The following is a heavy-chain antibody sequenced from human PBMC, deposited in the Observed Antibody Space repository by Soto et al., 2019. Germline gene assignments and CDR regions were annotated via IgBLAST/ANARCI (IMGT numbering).Heavy chain of an antibody. J-gene: IGHJ4*02. CDR3: AKRATGTYFDY. V-gene: IGHV3-23*01. CDR1: GFTFSSYA. Sequence: GVLRLSCAASGFTFSSYAMNWVRQAPGKGLEWVSVISGSGGSTYYADSVKGRFTISRDNSKNTLYLQMNSLRAEDTAAYYCAKRATGTYFDYWGQGTLVTVSS. D-gene: IGHD1-1*01. CDR2: ISGSGGST.